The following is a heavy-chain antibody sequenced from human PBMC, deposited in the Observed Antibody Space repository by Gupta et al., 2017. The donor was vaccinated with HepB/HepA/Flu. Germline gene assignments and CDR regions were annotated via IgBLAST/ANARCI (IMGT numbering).Heavy chain of an antibody. J-gene: IGHJ2*01. CDR3: ARDEKFDGRGYYSWYFDL. CDR1: GFTVNSNY. V-gene: IGHV3-66*01. CDR2: IYSGGGT. D-gene: IGHD3-22*01. Sequence: EVQLVESGGGLVQPGGSLRLSCAASGFTVNSNYMNWVRQAPGKGLEWVSVIYSGGGTYYADSVKGRFTISRDNSKNTLSLQMNSLRAEDTAVYYCARDEKFDGRGYYSWYFDLWGRGTLVTVSS.